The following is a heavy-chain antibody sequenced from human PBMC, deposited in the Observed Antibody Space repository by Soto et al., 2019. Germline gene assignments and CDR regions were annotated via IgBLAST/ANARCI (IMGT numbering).Heavy chain of an antibody. CDR1: GGTSSDYA. D-gene: IGHD3-16*01. J-gene: IGHJ6*02. CDR3: ARDRIQLRLGKYSFNGMDV. CDR2: IIPRFGSP. Sequence: QVQLVQSGAEMRTPGSSLRVSCKASGGTSSDYAFSWVRQGPGQGLEWMGGIIPRFGSPNYAQKFGGRVTITADTSTSTDYMALSSLKFDDTAVYFCARDRIQLRLGKYSFNGMDVWGQGTTIIVSS. V-gene: IGHV1-69*06.